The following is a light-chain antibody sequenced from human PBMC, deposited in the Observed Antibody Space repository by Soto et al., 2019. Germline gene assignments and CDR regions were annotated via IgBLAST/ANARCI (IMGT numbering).Light chain of an antibody. V-gene: IGKV3-15*01. J-gene: IGKJ1*01. CDR1: QSVSSN. Sequence: EILMTQSPATLSVSPGERATFSCRASQSVSSNLACYQQKPGQAPRLLIYGASIRATGIPARFSGSGSGTEFTLTISSLQYEDFAVYYCQHYNNWHPWTFGQGTKVDIK. CDR3: QHYNNWHPWT. CDR2: GAS.